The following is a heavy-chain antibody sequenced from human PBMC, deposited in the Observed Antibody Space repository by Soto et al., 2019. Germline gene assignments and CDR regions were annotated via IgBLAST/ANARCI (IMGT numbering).Heavy chain of an antibody. CDR1: GFTFSNAW. CDR3: TTVDDFWSGYYGMDV. V-gene: IGHV3-15*07. Sequence: PGGSLRLSCAASGFTFSNAWMNWVRQAPGKGLEWVGRIKSKTDGGTTDYAAPVKGRFTISRDDPKNTLYLQMNSLKTEDTAVYYCTTVDDFWSGYYGMDVWGQGTTVTVSS. D-gene: IGHD3-3*01. CDR2: IKSKTDGGTT. J-gene: IGHJ6*02.